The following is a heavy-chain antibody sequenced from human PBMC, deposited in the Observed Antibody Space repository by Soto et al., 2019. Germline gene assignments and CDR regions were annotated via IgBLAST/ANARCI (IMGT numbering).Heavy chain of an antibody. D-gene: IGHD6-13*01. Sequence: SETLSLTCTVSGGSISSSNYYWAWIRQPPGKGLEWIGGIFYTGSPYYNPSLKGRVTISVDTSNNQFSLKLTSVTAADTAVYYCARPAGIAATGSWRNAFDIWGQGTMVTVSS. V-gene: IGHV4-39*01. CDR3: ARPAGIAATGSWRNAFDI. J-gene: IGHJ3*02. CDR1: GGSISSSNYY. CDR2: IFYTGSP.